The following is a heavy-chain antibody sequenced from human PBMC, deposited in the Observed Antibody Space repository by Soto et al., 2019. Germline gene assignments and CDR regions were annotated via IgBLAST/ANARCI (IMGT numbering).Heavy chain of an antibody. CDR2: IIPIFGTA. V-gene: IGHV1-69*13. Sequence: SVKVSCKASGGTFSSYAISWVRQAPGQGLEWMGGIIPIFGTANYAQKFQGRVTITADESTSTAYMELSSLRSDDTAVYYCAATTYYDILTGYSPIDYWGQGTLVTVSS. CDR3: AATTYYDILTGYSPIDY. D-gene: IGHD3-9*01. CDR1: GGTFSSYA. J-gene: IGHJ4*02.